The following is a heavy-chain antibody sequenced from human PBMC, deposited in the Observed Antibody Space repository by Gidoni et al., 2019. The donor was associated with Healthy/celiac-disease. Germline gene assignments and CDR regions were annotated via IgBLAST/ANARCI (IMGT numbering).Heavy chain of an antibody. D-gene: IGHD6-6*01. J-gene: IGHJ6*02. CDR2: ISWNSGSI. Sequence: EVQLVESGGGLVQPGRSLRLSFAASGFTFDDYAMHWVRQAPGKGLEWVSGISWNSGSIGYADSVKGRFTIYRDNAKNSLYLQMNSLRAEDTALYYCAKDIVAASYYYGMDVWGQGTTVTVSS. CDR1: GFTFDDYA. V-gene: IGHV3-9*01. CDR3: AKDIVAASYYYGMDV.